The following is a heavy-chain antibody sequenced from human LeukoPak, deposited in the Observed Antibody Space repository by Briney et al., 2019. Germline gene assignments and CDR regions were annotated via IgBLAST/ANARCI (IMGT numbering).Heavy chain of an antibody. J-gene: IGHJ4*02. CDR2: INHSGST. D-gene: IGHD3-9*01. CDR3: ARERHNDILTGYYLNSFDY. CDR1: GGSFGGYY. Sequence: SETLSLTCAVYGGSFGGYYWSWIRQPPGKGLEWIGEINHSGSTNYNPSLKSRVTISVDTSKDQFSLKLCSVTAADTAVYYCARERHNDILTGYYLNSFDYWGQGTLVTVSS. V-gene: IGHV4-34*01.